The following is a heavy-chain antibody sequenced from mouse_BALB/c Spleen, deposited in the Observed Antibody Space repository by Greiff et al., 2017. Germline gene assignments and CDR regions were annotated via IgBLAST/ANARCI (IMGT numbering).Heavy chain of an antibody. Sequence: EVKLMESGGGLVQPGGSLKLSCAASGFDFSRYWMSWVRQAPGKGLEWIGEINPDSSTINYTPSLKDKFIISRDNSKNTLYLQMSKVRSEDTALYYCARQGDYGLVFAYWGQGTLVTVSA. D-gene: IGHD1-2*01. CDR1: GFDFSRYW. V-gene: IGHV4-1*02. CDR2: INPDSSTI. J-gene: IGHJ3*01. CDR3: ARQGDYGLVFAY.